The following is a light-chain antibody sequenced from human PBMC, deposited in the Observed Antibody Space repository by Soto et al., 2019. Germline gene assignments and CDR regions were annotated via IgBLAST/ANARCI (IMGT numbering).Light chain of an antibody. CDR2: DTF. V-gene: IGKV3-15*01. Sequence: IVLAQSTAILSVSPGERATISCRASQSVTRNLAWYRQRPGQAPRLLIYDTFRRATGVPARFSGSGSGTEFTLTISSLPSEDCAVYHCQQYNDWPPWTFGQGTKVDI. CDR3: QQYNDWPPWT. CDR1: QSVTRN. J-gene: IGKJ1*01.